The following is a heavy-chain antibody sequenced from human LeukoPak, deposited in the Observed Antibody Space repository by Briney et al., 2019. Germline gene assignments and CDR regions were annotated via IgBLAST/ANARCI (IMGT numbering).Heavy chain of an antibody. CDR2: ISSSGSA. CDR3: ARDPPAGTSPY. D-gene: IGHD1-1*01. J-gene: IGHJ4*02. CDR1: GDSLGIYK. V-gene: IGHV4-59*01. Sequence: SETLSLTCSVSGDSLGIYKWSWIRQPPGKGLEWIAHISSSGSAIYNPSLMSRVSMAVDTSKNQFSLRLISVTAADTAVYYCARDPPAGTSPYWGQGTLVTVSS.